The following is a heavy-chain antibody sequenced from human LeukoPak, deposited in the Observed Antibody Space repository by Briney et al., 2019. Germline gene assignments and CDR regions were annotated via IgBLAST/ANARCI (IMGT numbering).Heavy chain of an antibody. Sequence: KSSETLSLTCAVYGGSFSGYYWSWIRQPPGKGLEWIGEINHSGSTNYNPSLKSRVTISVDTSKNQFSLKLSSVTAADTAVYYCANNYCDFWSGYLRPFDAFDIWGQGTMVTVSS. CDR3: ANNYCDFWSGYLRPFDAFDI. D-gene: IGHD3-3*01. V-gene: IGHV4-34*01. CDR1: GGSFSGYY. CDR2: INHSGST. J-gene: IGHJ3*02.